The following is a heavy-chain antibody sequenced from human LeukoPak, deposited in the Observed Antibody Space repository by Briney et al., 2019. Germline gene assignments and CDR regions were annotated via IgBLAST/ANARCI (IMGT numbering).Heavy chain of an antibody. D-gene: IGHD1-26*01. CDR1: GFTFSSYG. Sequence: GGSLRLSCAASGFTFSSYGIHWVRQAPGKGLEWVAFIRYDGSNKYYADSVKGRFTISRDNSKNTLYLQMNSLRADDTAVYFCAKDRFYSGSPRAFDMWGQGTMVTVSS. J-gene: IGHJ3*02. V-gene: IGHV3-30*02. CDR3: AKDRFYSGSPRAFDM. CDR2: IRYDGSNK.